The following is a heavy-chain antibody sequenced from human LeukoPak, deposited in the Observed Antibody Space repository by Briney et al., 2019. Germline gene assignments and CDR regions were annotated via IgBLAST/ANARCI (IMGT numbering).Heavy chain of an antibody. Sequence: GASVKVSCKVSGYTLTELSMHWVRQAPGKGLEWMGGFDPEDGETIYAQKFQGRVTMTEDTSTDTAYMELSSLRSEDTAVYYCATAQSSGGAPPFFDYGGQGTRVTVSS. CDR2: FDPEDGET. CDR1: GYTLTELS. D-gene: IGHD1-26*01. CDR3: ATAQSSGGAPPFFDY. J-gene: IGHJ4*02. V-gene: IGHV1-24*01.